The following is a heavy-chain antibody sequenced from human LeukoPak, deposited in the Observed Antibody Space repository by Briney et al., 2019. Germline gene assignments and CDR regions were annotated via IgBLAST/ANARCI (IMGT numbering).Heavy chain of an antibody. D-gene: IGHD2-15*01. CDR2: IYYSGST. J-gene: IGHJ4*02. Sequence: SETLSLTCTVSGGSISSYYWSWIRQPPGKGLEWIGYIYYSGSTNYNPSLKSRVTISVDTSKNQFSLKLSSVTAADTAVYYCARLYKGYCSGGSCYPAFDYWGQGTLVTVSS. CDR1: GGSISSYY. CDR3: ARLYKGYCSGGSCYPAFDY. V-gene: IGHV4-59*01.